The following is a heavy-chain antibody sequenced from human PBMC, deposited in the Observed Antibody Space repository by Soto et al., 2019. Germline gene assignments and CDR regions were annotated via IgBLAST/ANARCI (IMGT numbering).Heavy chain of an antibody. D-gene: IGHD2-21*02. Sequence: TLSLTCTVSGGSISSGGYYWSWIRQHPGKGLEWIGYIYYSGSTYYNPSLKSRVTISVDTSKNQFSLKLSSVTAADTAVYYCARLDAIVVVTATYFDYWGQGTLVTISS. CDR2: IYYSGST. V-gene: IGHV4-31*03. CDR3: ARLDAIVVVTATYFDY. J-gene: IGHJ4*02. CDR1: GGSISSGGYY.